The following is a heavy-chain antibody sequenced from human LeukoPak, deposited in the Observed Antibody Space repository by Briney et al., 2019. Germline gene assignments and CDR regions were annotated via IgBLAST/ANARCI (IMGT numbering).Heavy chain of an antibody. CDR3: ASITVAGYYFDY. Sequence: SETLSLTCAVSGGSISSSNWWSWVRQPPEKGLEWIGEIYHSGSTNYNPSLKSRVTISVDKSKNQFSLKLSSVTAADTAVYYCASITVAGYYFDYWGQGTPVTVSS. CDR2: IYHSGST. D-gene: IGHD6-19*01. J-gene: IGHJ4*02. CDR1: GGSISSSNW. V-gene: IGHV4-4*02.